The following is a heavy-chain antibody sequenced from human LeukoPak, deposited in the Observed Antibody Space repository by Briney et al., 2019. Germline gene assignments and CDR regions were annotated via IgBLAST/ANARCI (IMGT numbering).Heavy chain of an antibody. Sequence: SETLSPTCTVSGGSISSGSYYWGWIRQPPGKGLEWIGSIYYRGSTYYNPSLKSRLTISVATSKNQFSLKLSSVTAADTAVYYCARHDVDIVATSVNWFDPWGQGTLVTVSS. D-gene: IGHD5-12*01. CDR1: GGSISSGSYY. CDR2: IYYRGST. J-gene: IGHJ5*02. V-gene: IGHV4-39*01. CDR3: ARHDVDIVATSVNWFDP.